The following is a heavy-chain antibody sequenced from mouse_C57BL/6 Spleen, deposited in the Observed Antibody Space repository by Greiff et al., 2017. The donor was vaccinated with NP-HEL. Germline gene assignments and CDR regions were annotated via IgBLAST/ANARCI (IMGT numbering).Heavy chain of an antibody. CDR2: IDPSDSYT. D-gene: IGHD1-1*01. Sequence: QVQLKQPGAELVMPGASVKLSCKASGYTFTSYWMHWVKQRPGQGLEWIGEIDPSDSYTNYNHKFKGKSTLTVDKSSSTAYMQLSSLTSEDSAVYYCARWNTVVARYFDVWGTGTTVTVSS. J-gene: IGHJ1*03. CDR1: GYTFTSYW. V-gene: IGHV1-69*01. CDR3: ARWNTVVARYFDV.